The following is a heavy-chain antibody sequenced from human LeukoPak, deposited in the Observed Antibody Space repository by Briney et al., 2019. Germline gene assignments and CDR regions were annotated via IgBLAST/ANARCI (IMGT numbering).Heavy chain of an antibody. Sequence: GGSLRLSCAASGFSFSEFYMNWIRQAPGKGLEWVSYISSGGSTIQYADSVKGRFTISRDNTQSSLYLQMNSLRAEDTAVYYCARIASYGSGYYYFYYMDVWGKGTTVTVSS. V-gene: IGHV3-11*04. CDR3: ARIASYGSGYYYFYYMDV. CDR2: ISSGGSTI. D-gene: IGHD3-10*01. CDR1: GFSFSEFY. J-gene: IGHJ6*03.